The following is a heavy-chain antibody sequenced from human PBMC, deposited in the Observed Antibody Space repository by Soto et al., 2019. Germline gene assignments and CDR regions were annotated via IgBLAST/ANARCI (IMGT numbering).Heavy chain of an antibody. CDR1: GFIFSTYA. J-gene: IGHJ6*02. D-gene: IGHD3-9*01. CDR3: ARDRRYFDWFLPGSGLDV. V-gene: IGHV3-30-3*01. Sequence: QVQLVESGGGVVQPGKSLRLSCAASGFIFSTYAMHWVLQAPGKGLEWVAVISYDGSNVYYADSVKGRFTISRDNSKNTLYLEMNSLRAEYTAVYYCARDRRYFDWFLPGSGLDVWGQGSTVTVSS. CDR2: ISYDGSNV.